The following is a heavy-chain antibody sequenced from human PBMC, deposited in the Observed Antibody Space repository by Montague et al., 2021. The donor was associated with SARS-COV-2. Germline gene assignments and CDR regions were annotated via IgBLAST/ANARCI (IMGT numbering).Heavy chain of an antibody. CDR2: IYYSGST. D-gene: IGHD3-3*01. V-gene: IGHV4-61*01. CDR3: ARDPWRITIFGVVTRYGMDV. Sequence: SETLSLTCIVSGGSVSSGSYYWSWIRQPPGKGLEWIGYIYYSGSTXYNPSLKSRVTISVDTSKNQFSLKLSSVTAADTAVYYCARDPWRITIFGVVTRYGMDVWGQGTTVTASS. J-gene: IGHJ6*02. CDR1: GGSVSSGSYY.